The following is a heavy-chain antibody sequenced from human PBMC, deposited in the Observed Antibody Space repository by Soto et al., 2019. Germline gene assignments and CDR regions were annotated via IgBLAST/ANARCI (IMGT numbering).Heavy chain of an antibody. Sequence: EVQLVETGGGLIQPGGSLRLSCAASGFTVSSNYMSWVRQAPGKGLEWVSVIYRGGSTYYADSVKGRFTISRDNSKNTLYLQMNSLRAEDTAVYYCARDSGPNDYGDFLGMDVWGQGTTVTVSS. CDR2: IYRGGST. CDR3: ARDSGPNDYGDFLGMDV. D-gene: IGHD4-17*01. J-gene: IGHJ6*02. CDR1: GFTVSSNY. V-gene: IGHV3-53*02.